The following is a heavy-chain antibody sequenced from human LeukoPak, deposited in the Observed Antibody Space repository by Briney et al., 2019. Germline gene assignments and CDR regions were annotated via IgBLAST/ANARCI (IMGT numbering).Heavy chain of an antibody. CDR3: VREGPIVGATDFDY. CDR2: TYYRSKWYN. V-gene: IGHV6-1*01. Sequence: SQTLSLTCAISGDSVSSNSAAWNWIRQSPSRGLEWLGRTYYRSKWYNDYAVSVKSRITINPDTSKNQFSLKLSSVTAADTAVYYCVREGPIVGATDFDYWGQGTLVTVSS. D-gene: IGHD1-26*01. CDR1: GDSVSSNSAA. J-gene: IGHJ4*02.